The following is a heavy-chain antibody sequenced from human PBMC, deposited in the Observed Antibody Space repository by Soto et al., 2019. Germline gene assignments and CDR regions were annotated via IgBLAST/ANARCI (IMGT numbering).Heavy chain of an antibody. CDR3: ARRRGMDV. J-gene: IGHJ6*02. V-gene: IGHV4-59*01. CDR1: GGSISSYY. CDR2: IYYSGST. Sequence: SETLSLTCTVSGGSISSYYWSWIRHPPWKGLEWIVYIYYSGSTNYNPSLKSRVTISVDTSKNQFSLKLSSVTAADTAVYYCARRRGMDVWGQGTTVTVSS.